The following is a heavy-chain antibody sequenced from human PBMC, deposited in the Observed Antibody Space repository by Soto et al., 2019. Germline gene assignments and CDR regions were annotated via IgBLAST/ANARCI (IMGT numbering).Heavy chain of an antibody. Sequence: SVKVSCKASGCTFSSYAISWVRQAPGQGLEWMGGIIPIFGTPNYAQKFQGRVTIIADESTSTAYMELSSLRSEDTAVYYCARPMTTVTNYYYYYGMDVWGQGTTVTVSS. J-gene: IGHJ6*02. CDR3: ARPMTTVTNYYYYYGMDV. CDR1: GCTFSSYA. D-gene: IGHD4-17*01. V-gene: IGHV1-69*13. CDR2: IIPIFGTP.